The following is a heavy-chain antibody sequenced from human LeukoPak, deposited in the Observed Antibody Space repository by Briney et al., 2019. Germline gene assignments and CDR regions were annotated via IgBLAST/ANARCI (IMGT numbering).Heavy chain of an antibody. D-gene: IGHD6-19*01. J-gene: IGHJ4*02. CDR2: INPNSGGT. CDR1: GYTFTGYY. V-gene: IGHV1-2*02. Sequence: GASVKVSCKASGYTFTGYYMHWVRQAPGQGLEWMGWINPNSGGTSYAQKFQGRVTMTRDTSISTAYMELSRLRSDDTAVYYCARGGQWLVTAWFDYWGQGTLVTVSS. CDR3: ARGGQWLVTAWFDY.